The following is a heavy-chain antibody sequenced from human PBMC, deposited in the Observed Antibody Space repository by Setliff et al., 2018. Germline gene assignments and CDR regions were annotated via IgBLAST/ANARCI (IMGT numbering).Heavy chain of an antibody. CDR2: IYYTGTT. CDR1: GGSISGYY. CDR3: AKADEGPRRASGSYYPLLRLDP. J-gene: IGHJ5*02. D-gene: IGHD3-10*01. Sequence: SETLSLTCTVSGGSISGYYWSWIRQPPGKELEWIGYIYYTGTTNYNPSLKSRVTISVDTSKNQFSLKLSSVTAADTALYYCAKADEGPRRASGSYYPLLRLDPWGQGTLVTVSS. V-gene: IGHV4-59*01.